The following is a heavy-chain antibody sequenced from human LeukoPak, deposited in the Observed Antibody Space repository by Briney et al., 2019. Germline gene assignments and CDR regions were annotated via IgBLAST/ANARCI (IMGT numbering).Heavy chain of an antibody. CDR2: ISGSGGST. Sequence: GSLRLSCAASGFTFSSYAMSWVRQAPGKGLEWVSAISGSGGSTYYADSVKGRFTISRDNSKNTLYLQMNSLRAEDTAVYYCATGAFYDSSGNLDYWGQGTLVTVSS. CDR1: GFTFSSYA. J-gene: IGHJ4*02. CDR3: ATGAFYDSSGNLDY. V-gene: IGHV3-23*01. D-gene: IGHD3-22*01.